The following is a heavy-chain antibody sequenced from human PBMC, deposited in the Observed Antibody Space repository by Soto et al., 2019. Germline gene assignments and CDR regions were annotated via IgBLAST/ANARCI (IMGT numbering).Heavy chain of an antibody. J-gene: IGHJ4*02. CDR3: ARTAARLPHFVDC. D-gene: IGHD6-6*01. Sequence: QLQVQESGPGLVKPSETLSLTCTVSGGSISSGSHYWGWIRQPPGKGLEWIGSIYHSGTTYYNPSLNSRVTISVDTSKDQFSLKLSSVTAADTAVYYCARTAARLPHFVDCWGQGALVTVSS. V-gene: IGHV4-39*01. CDR1: GGSISSGSHY. CDR2: IYHSGTT.